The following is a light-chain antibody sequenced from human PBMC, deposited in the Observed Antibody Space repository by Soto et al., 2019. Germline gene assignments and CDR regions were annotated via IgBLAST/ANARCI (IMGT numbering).Light chain of an antibody. CDR1: QDIHTW. J-gene: IGKJ3*01. CDR2: GAS. V-gene: IGKV1-12*01. Sequence: DIQMTQSPSSVSASVGDRVTITCRASQDIHTWLAWYQQKPGKAPKLLILGASSLQSGVPSRFSGSGSGTDFTLTISSLQPEDFATYYCQQANSFPFAFGPGTKVDIK. CDR3: QQANSFPFA.